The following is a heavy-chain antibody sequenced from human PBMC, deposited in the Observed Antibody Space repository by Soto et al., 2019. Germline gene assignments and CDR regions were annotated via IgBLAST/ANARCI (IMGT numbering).Heavy chain of an antibody. D-gene: IGHD3-9*01. CDR3: ARRRPTGYYNY. CDR1: GFPFSDYY. CDR2: IGSSSSYT. J-gene: IGHJ4*02. Sequence: QVQLVESGGDLVKPGGSLRLSCAASGFPFSDYYMSWIRQAPGKGLECVSSIGSSSSYTNYADSVKGRFTISRDNAKNSLYLQMNSLRAEDTAVYYCARRRPTGYYNYWGQGTLVTVSA. V-gene: IGHV3-11*05.